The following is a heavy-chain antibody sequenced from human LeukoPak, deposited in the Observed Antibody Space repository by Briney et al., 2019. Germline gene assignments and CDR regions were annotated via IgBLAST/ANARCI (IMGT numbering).Heavy chain of an antibody. CDR3: ASRYCSGGSCYCDS. CDR1: GFSFSTYS. J-gene: IGHJ4*02. D-gene: IGHD2-15*01. Sequence: GGSLRLSCAASGFSFSTYSMNWVRQAPGKGLQWVSSISGSSTYIYHADSVKGRFTISRDNAKNSLYLQMNSLRAEDTAVYYCASRYCSGGSCYCDSWGQGTLVTVSS. CDR2: ISGSSTYI. V-gene: IGHV3-21*01.